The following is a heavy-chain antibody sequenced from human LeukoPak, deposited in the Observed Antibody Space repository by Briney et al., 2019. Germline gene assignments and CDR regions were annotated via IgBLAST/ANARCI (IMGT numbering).Heavy chain of an antibody. Sequence: GGSLRLSCAASGFTFSSYTMHWVRQAPGKGLEWVAVIFYDAINKYYADSVKGRFTISRDNSKNTLYLQMNSLRTEDTAVYYCARDDGDDISIVNDYYLDSWGQGTRVTVSS. V-gene: IGHV3-30-3*01. D-gene: IGHD2/OR15-2a*01. CDR2: IFYDAINK. J-gene: IGHJ4*02. CDR3: ARDDGDDISIVNDYYLDS. CDR1: GFTFSSYT.